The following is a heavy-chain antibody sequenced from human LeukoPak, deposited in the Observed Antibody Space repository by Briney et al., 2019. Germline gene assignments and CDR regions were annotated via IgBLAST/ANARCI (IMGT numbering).Heavy chain of an antibody. CDR3: ARDMCYDFWSGYYTGLRFDP. CDR2: IRYDGNNI. J-gene: IGHJ5*02. D-gene: IGHD3-3*01. CDR1: GFTFSTSG. V-gene: IGHV3-30*02. Sequence: GGSLRLSCAASGFTFSTSGMHWVRQAPGKGLEWVAFIRYDGNNIYYLDSVKGRFTISRDNSKNTLYLQMNSLRTEDTAVYHCARDMCYDFWSGYYTGLRFDPWGQGTLVTVSS.